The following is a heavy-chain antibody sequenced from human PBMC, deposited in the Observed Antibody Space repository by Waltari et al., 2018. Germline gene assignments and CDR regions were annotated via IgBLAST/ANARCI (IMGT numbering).Heavy chain of an antibody. CDR3: AKGTIFAGALDY. CDR2: LSAGGDT. D-gene: IGHD3-3*02. Sequence: EVHLVETGGGLVQPGGSLRLSCAVSGVTVGRSYMSWVRQAPGKGREWVSYLSAGGDTYFAGSLQGRVTISRDDSKNSLFLQMNSLSAADTAVYYCAKGTIFAGALDYWGQGALVTVSS. CDR1: GVTVGRSY. V-gene: IGHV3-53*02. J-gene: IGHJ4*02.